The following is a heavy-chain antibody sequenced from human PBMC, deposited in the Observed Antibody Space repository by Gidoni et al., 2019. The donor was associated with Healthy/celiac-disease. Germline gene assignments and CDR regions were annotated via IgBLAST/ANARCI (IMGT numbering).Heavy chain of an antibody. Sequence: QVQLQESGPGLVKPSQTLSLTCTVSGGPISSGGYYWSWIRQHPGKGLEWIGYIYYSGSTYYNPSLKSRVTIAVDTSKNQFSLKLSSVTAADTAVYYCARETAAAGTDFDYWGQGTLVTVSS. J-gene: IGHJ4*02. CDR1: GGPISSGGYY. CDR3: ARETAAAGTDFDY. D-gene: IGHD6-13*01. V-gene: IGHV4-31*03. CDR2: IYYSGST.